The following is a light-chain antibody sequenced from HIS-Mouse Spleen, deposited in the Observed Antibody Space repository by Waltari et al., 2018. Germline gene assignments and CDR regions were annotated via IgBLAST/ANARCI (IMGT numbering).Light chain of an antibody. CDR3: QQFNSYPYST. J-gene: IGKJ4*01. V-gene: IGKV1-13*02. Sequence: AIQLTQSPSSLSASVGDRVTITCRASQGISSALAWYQQKPGKAPTLLIYDASSLESGVPPRFSGSGSGTDFTLTISSLQPEDFATYYCQQFNSYPYSTFGGGTKVEIK. CDR2: DAS. CDR1: QGISSA.